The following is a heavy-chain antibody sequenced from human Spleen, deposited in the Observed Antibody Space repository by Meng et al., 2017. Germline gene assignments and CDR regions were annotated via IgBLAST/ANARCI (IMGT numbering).Heavy chain of an antibody. Sequence: GSLRLSCTVSGGSISSTRYYWGWLRQTPGKGLEWIGSVYYSGSTHYNPSLKRRVAISVDTSKNQLSLKLGSVTAADTAVYYCARDFMVREVVMRHHDAFDLWGQGTMVTVSS. V-gene: IGHV4-39*07. CDR2: VYYSGST. CDR1: GGSISSTRYY. J-gene: IGHJ3*01. D-gene: IGHD3-10*01. CDR3: ARDFMVREVVMRHHDAFDL.